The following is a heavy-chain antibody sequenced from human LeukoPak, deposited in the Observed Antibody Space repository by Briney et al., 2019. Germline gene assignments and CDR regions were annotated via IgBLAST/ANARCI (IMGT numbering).Heavy chain of an antibody. D-gene: IGHD2-2*02. Sequence: GGSLRLSCAASGFTFNNYVMNWVRQAPGKGLEWVSSISSSSYYIYYADSLKGRFTISRDNAKNSLYLQMNSLRAEDTAVYYCARDGVIPSAFDIWGQGTMVTVSS. CDR2: ISSSSYYI. CDR3: ARDGVIPSAFDI. CDR1: GFTFNNYV. J-gene: IGHJ3*02. V-gene: IGHV3-21*01.